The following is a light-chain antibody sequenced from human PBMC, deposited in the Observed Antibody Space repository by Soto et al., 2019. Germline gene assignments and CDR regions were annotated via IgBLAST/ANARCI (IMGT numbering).Light chain of an antibody. CDR1: QSVSSN. J-gene: IGKJ1*01. CDR2: GAS. V-gene: IGKV3-15*01. Sequence: EIVLTQSPANLSVSPGERATLSCRASQSVSSNLAWYQQKPGQAPRLLIYGASTRATGIPARFSGSGSGTEFTLTISSLQPDDFATYYCQHYNSYSEAFGQGTKV. CDR3: QHYNSYSEA.